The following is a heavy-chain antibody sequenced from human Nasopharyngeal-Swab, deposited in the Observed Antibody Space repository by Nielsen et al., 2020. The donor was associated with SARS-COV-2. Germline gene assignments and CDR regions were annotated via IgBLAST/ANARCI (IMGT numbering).Heavy chain of an antibody. CDR3: ARDRADSSLYYMDV. CDR2: TRNKANSYTT. CDR1: GFTFSDHY. Sequence: GGSLRLSCAASGFTFSDHYMDWVRQAPGKGLEWVGRTRNKANSYTTEYAASVKGRFTISRDDSKNSLYLQMNSLRAEDTAVYYCARDRADSSLYYMDVWGKGTTVTVSS. D-gene: IGHD3-22*01. V-gene: IGHV3-72*01. J-gene: IGHJ6*03.